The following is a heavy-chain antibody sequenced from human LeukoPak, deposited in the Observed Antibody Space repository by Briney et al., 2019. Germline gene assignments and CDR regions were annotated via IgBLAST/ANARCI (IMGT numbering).Heavy chain of an antibody. CDR3: ARGLWFGELDY. J-gene: IGHJ4*02. CDR2: INPKSGDT. CDR1: GYTFTGYY. V-gene: IGHV1-2*02. D-gene: IGHD3-10*01. Sequence: ASVKVSCKASGYTFTGYYINWMRQAPGQGLEWLGWINPKSGDTNYGQKFQGRVTMTRDTSISTVYMELGRLRSNDTAVYYCARGLWFGELDYWGQGTLVTVSS.